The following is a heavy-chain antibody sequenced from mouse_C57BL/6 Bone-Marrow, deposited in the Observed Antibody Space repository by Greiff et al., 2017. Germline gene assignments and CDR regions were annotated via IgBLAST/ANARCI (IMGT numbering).Heavy chain of an antibody. CDR1: GYTFTSYW. J-gene: IGHJ1*03. CDR3: ARSAYSNYVGYFDV. D-gene: IGHD2-5*01. Sequence: QVQLQQPGAELVKPGASVKLSCKASGYTFTSYWMHWVKQRPGRGLEWIGRIDPNSGGTKCNENFKSKATLTVAKPSSTAYMQLSSLTSEDSAVYYCARSAYSNYVGYFDVWGTGTTVTVSS. CDR2: IDPNSGGT. V-gene: IGHV1-72*01.